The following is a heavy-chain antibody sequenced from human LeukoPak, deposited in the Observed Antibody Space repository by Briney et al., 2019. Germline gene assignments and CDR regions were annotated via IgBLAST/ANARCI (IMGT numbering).Heavy chain of an antibody. J-gene: IGHJ5*02. V-gene: IGHV4-34*01. CDR2: INHSGST. D-gene: IGHD4-17*01. CDR1: GGSFSGYY. Sequence: SETLSLTCAVYGGSFSGYYWSWIRQPPGKGLEWIGEINHSGSTNYNPSLKSRVTISVDTSKNHFSLKLSSVTAADTAVYYCASDYGDYVWFDPWGQGTLVTVSS. CDR3: ASDYGDYVWFDP.